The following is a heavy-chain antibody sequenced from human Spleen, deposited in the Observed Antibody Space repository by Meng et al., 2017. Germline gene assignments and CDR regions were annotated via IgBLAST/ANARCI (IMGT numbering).Heavy chain of an antibody. V-gene: IGHV1-69*13. CDR2: IIPIFGTA. CDR1: GGTFCSYA. CDR3: ARGYDSSGPPEGFDY. Sequence: SVKVSCKASGGTFCSYAISWVRQAPGQGLEWMGGIIPIFGTANYAQKFQGRVTITADESTSTAYMELSSLRSEDTAVYYCARGYDSSGPPEGFDYWGQGTTVTVSS. D-gene: IGHD3-22*01. J-gene: IGHJ4*02.